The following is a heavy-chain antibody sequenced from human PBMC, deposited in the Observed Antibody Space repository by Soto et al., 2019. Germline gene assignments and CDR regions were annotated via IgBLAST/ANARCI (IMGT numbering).Heavy chain of an antibody. CDR2: IGGSGTTT. CDR1: GFTFINYA. V-gene: IGHV3-23*01. D-gene: IGHD6-19*01. Sequence: GGSLRLSCAASGFTFINYAMTWVRQAPGKGLEWVSAIGGSGTTTYYADSVKGRFTISRDNSKNTVYLQINSLRAEDTAVYYCAKTVGYNIGWYYYYGMDVWGQGTTVTVSS. CDR3: AKTVGYNIGWYYYYGMDV. J-gene: IGHJ6*02.